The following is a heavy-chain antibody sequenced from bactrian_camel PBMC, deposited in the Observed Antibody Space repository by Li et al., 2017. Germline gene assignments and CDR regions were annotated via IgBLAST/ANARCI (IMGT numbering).Heavy chain of an antibody. Sequence: QVQLVESGGGLVQPGGTLRLSCAASGFTFSNYYMTWVRQAPGKGLEWVSSIYSDGSNTYYADSVKGRFTISRDNAKNTVHLQMNSLKSEDTALYYCAAPDRYSDYELDSWGQGTQVTVS. V-gene: IGHV3-2*01. CDR1: GFTFSNYY. D-gene: IGHD4*01. J-gene: IGHJ6*01. CDR2: IYSDGSNT. CDR3: AAPDRYSDYELDS.